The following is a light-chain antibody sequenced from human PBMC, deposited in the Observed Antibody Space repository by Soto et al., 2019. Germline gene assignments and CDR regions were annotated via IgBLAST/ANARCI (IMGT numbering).Light chain of an antibody. Sequence: QSVLPQPPSASGTPGQRVTISCSGSSSNIGSNTVNWYQQLPGTAPKLLIYSNNQRPSVVPDRFSGSKSVTSASLAISGLQSEDEADYYCSVWDDSRNGWVFGGGTKLTVL. V-gene: IGLV1-44*01. J-gene: IGLJ3*02. CDR2: SNN. CDR3: SVWDDSRNGWV. CDR1: SSNIGSNT.